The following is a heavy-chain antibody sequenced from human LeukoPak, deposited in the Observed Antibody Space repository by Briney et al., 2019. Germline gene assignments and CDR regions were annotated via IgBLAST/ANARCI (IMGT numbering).Heavy chain of an antibody. V-gene: IGHV4-59*08. Sequence: KPSETLSLTCTVSGGSISSNYWSWIRQPPGKGLEWIGYFYDSGSTTYNPSLKGRATISVDTSKNQISLKLTSVTAADTAVYHCARHLLLGYYGFESWGQGTLVTVSS. CDR1: GGSISSNY. CDR3: ARHLLLGYYGFES. CDR2: FYDSGST. D-gene: IGHD3-10*01. J-gene: IGHJ4*02.